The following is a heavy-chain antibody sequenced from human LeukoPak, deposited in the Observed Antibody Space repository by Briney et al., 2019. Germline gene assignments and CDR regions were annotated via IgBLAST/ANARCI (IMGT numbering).Heavy chain of an antibody. D-gene: IGHD3-3*01. V-gene: IGHV4-61*01. CDR2: IYYSGST. CDR1: GGSVSSGSYY. Sequence: PSETLSLTCTVSGGSVSSGSYYWSWIRQPPGKGLEWIGYIYYSGSTDYNPSLKSRVTISVDTSKNQFSLKLSSVTAADPAVYYCARTKRFWSGYYITHFDYWGQGTLVTVSS. CDR3: ARTKRFWSGYYITHFDY. J-gene: IGHJ4*02.